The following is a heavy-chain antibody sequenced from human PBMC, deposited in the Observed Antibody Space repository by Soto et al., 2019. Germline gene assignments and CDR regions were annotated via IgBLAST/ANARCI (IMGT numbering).Heavy chain of an antibody. D-gene: IGHD3-10*01. CDR3: ARGGGYYGSGSYYNEDYYYMDV. V-gene: IGHV1-69*02. CDR2: IIPILGIA. J-gene: IGHJ6*03. CDR1: GGTFSSYT. Sequence: QVQLVQSGAEVKKPGSSVKVSCKASGGTFSSYTISWVRQAPGQGLEWMGRIIPILGIANYAQKFQGRVKITATKATSTAYMELSSLRSEDTAVYYCARGGGYYGSGSYYNEDYYYMDVWGKGTTVTVSS.